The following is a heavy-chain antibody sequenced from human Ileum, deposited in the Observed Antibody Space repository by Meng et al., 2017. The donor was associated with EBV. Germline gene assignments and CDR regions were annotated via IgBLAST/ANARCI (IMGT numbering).Heavy chain of an antibody. CDR2: IQHSGST. Sequence: QLQWLESGPGLVKPSQTLSLTCAVSGGSISSGGHSWSWIRQPPGKGLEWIGDIQHSGSTYYNPSLKSRVTISVDRSRNQFSLKLSSVTAADTAVYYCARAHPVVYFFDYWGQGTLVTVSS. CDR3: ARAHPVVYFFDY. J-gene: IGHJ4*02. CDR1: GGSISSGGHS. D-gene: IGHD4-23*01. V-gene: IGHV4-30-2*01.